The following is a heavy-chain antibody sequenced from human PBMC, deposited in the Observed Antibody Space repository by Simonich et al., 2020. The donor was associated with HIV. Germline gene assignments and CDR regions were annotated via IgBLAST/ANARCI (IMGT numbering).Heavy chain of an antibody. V-gene: IGHV4-34*01. D-gene: IGHD6-6*01. CDR2: INHSGST. CDR3: ARRIYSSSSSDFDY. J-gene: IGHJ4*02. Sequence: QVQLQQWGAGLLKPSETLSLTCAVYGGSFSGYYWSWIRQPPGKGLEGIGEINHSGSTIYNPSLKSRVTISVDTSKNQFSLKLRSVTAADTAVVYCARRIYSSSSSDFDYWGQGTLVTVS. CDR1: GGSFSGYY.